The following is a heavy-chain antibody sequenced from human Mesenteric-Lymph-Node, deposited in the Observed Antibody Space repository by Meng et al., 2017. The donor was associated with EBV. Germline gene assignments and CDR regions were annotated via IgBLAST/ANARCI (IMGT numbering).Heavy chain of an antibody. CDR3: ARGSNWFDR. CDR2: INTNTGKP. V-gene: IGHV7-4-1*02. J-gene: IGHJ5*02. Sequence: QVHLVQSWSELKKPGASAKVSWKASGYIFTSDAINWVRQTPGHGLEWMGWINTNTGKPMYAQGFTGRFVFSLDNPINTAYLQINSLQTDDTAVYYCARGSNWFDRWGQGTLVTVSS. CDR1: GYIFTSDA.